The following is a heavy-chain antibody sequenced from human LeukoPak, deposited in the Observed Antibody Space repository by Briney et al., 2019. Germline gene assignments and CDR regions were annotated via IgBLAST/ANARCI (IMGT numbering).Heavy chain of an antibody. V-gene: IGHV4-38-2*02. Sequence: PSETLSLTCTVSGYSISSGYYWGWIRQSPGKGLEWIGSIYHGGSTYYNPSLRSRVIVSVDTSKNQFSLKLSSVTAADTAVYYCAFKYGSGSYWIDYWGQGTLVTVSS. CDR1: GYSISSGYY. J-gene: IGHJ4*02. D-gene: IGHD3-10*01. CDR3: AFKYGSGSYWIDY. CDR2: IYHGGST.